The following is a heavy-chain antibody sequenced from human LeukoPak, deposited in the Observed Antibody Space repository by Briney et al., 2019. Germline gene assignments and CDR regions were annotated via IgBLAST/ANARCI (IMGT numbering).Heavy chain of an antibody. CDR3: GRNLGSGSDH. Sequence: SETLSLTCSVSGASVSSDYWNWIRQSPGRGLEWIGYTHYRGDIDYNPSLKSRLTMPVDASSNQVSLKLSSVTAADAAVYYCGRNLGSGSDHWGQGTLVTVSS. J-gene: IGHJ4*02. V-gene: IGHV4-59*02. CDR2: THYRGDI. CDR1: GASVSSDY. D-gene: IGHD3-10*01.